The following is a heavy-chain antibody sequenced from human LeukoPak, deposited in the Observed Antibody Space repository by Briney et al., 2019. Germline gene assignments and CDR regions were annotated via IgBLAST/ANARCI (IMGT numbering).Heavy chain of an antibody. CDR2: IYYSGST. CDR3: ARDIPGSSRSGGWFDP. J-gene: IGHJ5*02. Sequence: PSETLSLTCTVSGGSISSSSYYWGWIRQPPGKGLEWIGSIYYSGSTYYNPSLKSRVTISVDTSKNQFSLKLSSVTAADTAVYYCARDIPGSSRSGGWFDPWGQGTLVTVSS. D-gene: IGHD2-2*01. CDR1: GGSISSSSYY. V-gene: IGHV4-39*07.